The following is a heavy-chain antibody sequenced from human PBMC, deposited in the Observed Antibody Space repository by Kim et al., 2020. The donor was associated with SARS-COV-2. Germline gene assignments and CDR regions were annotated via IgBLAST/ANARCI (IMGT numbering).Heavy chain of an antibody. CDR2: INAGNGDT. D-gene: IGHD6-19*01. CDR1: GYTFATYA. J-gene: IGHJ6*02. Sequence: ASVKVSCKPSGYTFATYAIHWVRQAPGQRLEFMGWINAGNGDTGSSQKFQGRATLSRDSSARTVYMELSSLGSEDTAVYYCVRSGLGYGMDVWGQGTTVT. CDR3: VRSGLGYGMDV. V-gene: IGHV1-3*01.